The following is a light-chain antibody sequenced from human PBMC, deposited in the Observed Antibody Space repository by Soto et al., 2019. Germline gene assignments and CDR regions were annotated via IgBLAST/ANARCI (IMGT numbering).Light chain of an antibody. CDR1: SSNIGSNT. CDR2: VNT. J-gene: IGLJ2*01. Sequence: QSVLTQPPSASGTPGQRVTISCSGSSSNIGSNTVNWYQQIPGTAPKLLVYVNTNRPSGVPDRFSGSTSGTIASLAITGLQAEDEADYYCQSYDIRLNGLTFGLGTKLTVL. CDR3: QSYDIRLNGLT. V-gene: IGLV1-40*01.